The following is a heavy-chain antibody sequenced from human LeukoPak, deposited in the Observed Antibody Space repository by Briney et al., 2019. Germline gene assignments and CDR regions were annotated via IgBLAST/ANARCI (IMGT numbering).Heavy chain of an antibody. Sequence: PSETLSLTCTVSGGSISSYYWSWIRQPPGEGLEWIAYIYYSGSTNYNPSLKSRVTISVDTSKNQFSLKLSSVTAADTAVYYCARHDYYGSGSYSAFDYWGQGTLVTVSS. J-gene: IGHJ4*02. CDR3: ARHDYYGSGSYSAFDY. V-gene: IGHV4-59*08. CDR2: IYYSGST. CDR1: GGSISSYY. D-gene: IGHD3-10*01.